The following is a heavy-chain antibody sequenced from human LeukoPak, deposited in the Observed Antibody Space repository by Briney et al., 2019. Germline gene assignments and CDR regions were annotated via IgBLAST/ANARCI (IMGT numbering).Heavy chain of an antibody. D-gene: IGHD2-15*01. J-gene: IGHJ4*02. CDR1: GFTFSSYA. CDR3: ARDSGPTSFDY. V-gene: IGHV3-30-3*01. Sequence: GGSLRLSCAASGFTFSSYAMHWVRQAPGKGLEWVAVISYDGSNKYYADSVKGRFTISRDNSKNTLYLQMNSLRSEDTAVYYCARDSGPTSFDYWGQGTLVTVSS. CDR2: ISYDGSNK.